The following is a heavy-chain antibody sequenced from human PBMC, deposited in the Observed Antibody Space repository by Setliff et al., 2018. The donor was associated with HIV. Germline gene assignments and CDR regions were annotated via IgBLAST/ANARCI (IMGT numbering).Heavy chain of an antibody. D-gene: IGHD3-22*01. V-gene: IGHV1-18*04. CDR3: ARVRYYYDSSGYYRYYFDY. CDR2: ISAYNGNT. Sequence: ASVKVSCQASGGTFSSYGISWVRQAPGQGLEWMGWISAYNGNTNYAQKLQGRVTMTTDTSTSTAYMELRSLRSEDTAVYYCARVRYYYDSSGYYRYYFDYWGQGTLVTVSS. J-gene: IGHJ4*02. CDR1: GGTFSSYG.